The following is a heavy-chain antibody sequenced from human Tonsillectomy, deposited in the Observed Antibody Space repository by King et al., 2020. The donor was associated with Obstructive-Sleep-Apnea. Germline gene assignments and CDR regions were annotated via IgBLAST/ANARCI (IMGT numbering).Heavy chain of an antibody. CDR3: ARIGVRGGTRGWTGFDY. D-gene: IGHD6-19*01. CDR1: GFNLGSYW. Sequence: VQLVESGGGLVQPGGSLRVSCAASGFNLGSYWMSWVRQAPGKGLEWVANIREDGSDKYYVDSVKGRFTVSRDDAKNSVSLQMNSLRVEDTALYYCARIGVRGGTRGWTGFDYWGQGSLVTVSS. J-gene: IGHJ4*02. CDR2: IREDGSDK. V-gene: IGHV3-7*03.